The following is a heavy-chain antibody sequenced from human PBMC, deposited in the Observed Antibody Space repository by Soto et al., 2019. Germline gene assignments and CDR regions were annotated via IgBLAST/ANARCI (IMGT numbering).Heavy chain of an antibody. CDR2: IYYSGST. D-gene: IGHD6-19*01. CDR1: GGSINSNY. Sequence: SETLSLTCTVSGGSINSNYWSWIRQSPGKGLECIGYIYYSGSTDYNPSLKSRVTISVDTSKNQLSLKLRSVTAADTAVYYCARPREAGKYYYGVDVWGQGTTVTVSS. J-gene: IGHJ6*02. CDR3: ARPREAGKYYYGVDV. V-gene: IGHV4-59*01.